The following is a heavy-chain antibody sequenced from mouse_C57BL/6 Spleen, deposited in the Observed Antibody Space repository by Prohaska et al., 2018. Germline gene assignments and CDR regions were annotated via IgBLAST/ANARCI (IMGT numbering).Heavy chain of an antibody. CDR1: GFSLTSYG. J-gene: IGHJ4*01. D-gene: IGHD2-1*01. Sequence: LVAPSQSLSITCTVSGFSLTSYGVHWVRQPPGKGLEWLVVIWSDGSTTYNSALKSRLSISKDNSKSQVFLKMNSLQTDDTAMYYCARSIYYGNFYAMDYWGQGTSVTVSS. CDR3: ARSIYYGNFYAMDY. CDR2: IWSDGST. V-gene: IGHV2-6*03.